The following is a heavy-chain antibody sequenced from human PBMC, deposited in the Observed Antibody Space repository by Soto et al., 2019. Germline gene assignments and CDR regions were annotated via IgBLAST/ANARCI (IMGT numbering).Heavy chain of an antibody. CDR1: GYTFTSCG. D-gene: IGHD6-19*01. J-gene: IGHJ3*02. CDR2: ISAYNGNT. Sequence: ASVXVSCKASGYTFTSCGISWVRQAPGQGLEWMGWISAYNGNTNYAQKLQGRVTMTTDTSTSTAYMELRSLRSDDTAVYYCAGLLYSSGWYSVYDDFDIWGQGTMVTVSS. V-gene: IGHV1-18*01. CDR3: AGLLYSSGWYSVYDDFDI.